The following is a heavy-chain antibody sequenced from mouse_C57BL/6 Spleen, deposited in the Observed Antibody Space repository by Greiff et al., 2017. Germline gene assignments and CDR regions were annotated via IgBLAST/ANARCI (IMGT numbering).Heavy chain of an antibody. CDR2: ISDGGSYT. Sequence: DVMLVESGGGLVKPGGSLKLSCAASGFTFSSYAMSWVRQTPEKRLEWVATISDGGSYTYYPDNVKGRFTISRDNAKNNLYLQMSHLKSEDTAMYYCARDTYDGYYLYYFDYWGQGTTLTVSS. J-gene: IGHJ2*01. D-gene: IGHD2-3*01. V-gene: IGHV5-4*01. CDR3: ARDTYDGYYLYYFDY. CDR1: GFTFSSYA.